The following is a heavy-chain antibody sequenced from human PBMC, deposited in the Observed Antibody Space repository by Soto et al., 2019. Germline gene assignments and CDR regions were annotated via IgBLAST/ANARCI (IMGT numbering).Heavy chain of an antibody. CDR3: ARLGYYDSSGYWIRWSRYDYYGMDV. V-gene: IGHV1-18*01. CDR1: GYTFTSYG. D-gene: IGHD3-22*01. CDR2: ISAYNGNT. J-gene: IGHJ6*02. Sequence: ASVKVSCKASGYTFTSYGISWVRQAPGQGLEWMGWISAYNGNTNYAQKLQGRVTMTTDTSTSTAYMELRSLRSDDTAVYYCARLGYYDSSGYWIRWSRYDYYGMDVWGQGTTVTVSS.